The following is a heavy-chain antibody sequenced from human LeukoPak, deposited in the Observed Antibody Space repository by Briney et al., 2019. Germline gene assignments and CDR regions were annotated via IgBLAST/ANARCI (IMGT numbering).Heavy chain of an antibody. D-gene: IGHD7-27*01. Sequence: SETLSLTCTVSGGSISSYYWSWIRQPPGKGLECIGYIYYSGSTNYNPSLKSRVTISVDTSKNQFSLKLSSVTAADTAVYYCARGKLGMEAFDIWGQGTMVTVSS. V-gene: IGHV4-59*01. CDR2: IYYSGST. J-gene: IGHJ3*02. CDR3: ARGKLGMEAFDI. CDR1: GGSISSYY.